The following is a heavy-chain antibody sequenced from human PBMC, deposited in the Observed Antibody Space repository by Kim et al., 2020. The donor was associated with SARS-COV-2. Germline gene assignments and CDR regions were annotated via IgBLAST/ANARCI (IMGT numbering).Heavy chain of an antibody. Sequence: GGSLRLSCAASGFTFSSYGMHWVRQAPGKGLEWVAVIWYDGSNKYYADSVKGRFTISRDNSKNTLYLQMNSLRAEDTAVYYCAKEWVVGDRAAMVTWGFDYWGQGTLVTVSS. CDR3: AKEWVVGDRAAMVTWGFDY. D-gene: IGHD5-18*01. CDR1: GFTFSSYG. J-gene: IGHJ4*02. CDR2: IWYDGSNK. V-gene: IGHV3-33*06.